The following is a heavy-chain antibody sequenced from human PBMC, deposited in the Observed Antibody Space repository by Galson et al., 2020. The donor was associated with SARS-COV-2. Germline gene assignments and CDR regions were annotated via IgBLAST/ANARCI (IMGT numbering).Heavy chain of an antibody. CDR1: GFTFSSYG. Sequence: GESLKISCAASGFTFSSYGMHWVRQAPGKGLEWVAVIWYDGSNKYYADSVKGRFTISRDNSKNTLYLQMNSLRAEDTAVYYCARDLAPYYYDSSGYYSSRNWGQGTLVTVSS. CDR3: ARDLAPYYYDSSGYYSSRN. V-gene: IGHV3-33*01. J-gene: IGHJ4*02. CDR2: IWYDGSNK. D-gene: IGHD3-22*01.